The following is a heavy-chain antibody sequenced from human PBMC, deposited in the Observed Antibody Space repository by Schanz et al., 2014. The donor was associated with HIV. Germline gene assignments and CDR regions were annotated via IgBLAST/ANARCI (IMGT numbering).Heavy chain of an antibody. D-gene: IGHD6-13*01. V-gene: IGHV3-9*01. CDR1: GFTFDDYA. Sequence: EVQLVESGGGLVHPGGSLRLSCAASGFTFDDYAMHWVRQAPGKGLEWVSGISWNSGSIGYADSVKGRFTISRDNAKNSLYLQMNSLRAEDTALYYCAKDFYFRPGRAAAVSFFDYWGQGTLVTVSS. J-gene: IGHJ4*02. CDR2: ISWNSGSI. CDR3: AKDFYFRPGRAAAVSFFDY.